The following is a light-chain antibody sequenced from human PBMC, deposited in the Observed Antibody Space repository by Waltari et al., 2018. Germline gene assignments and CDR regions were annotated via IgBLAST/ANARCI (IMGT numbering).Light chain of an antibody. CDR1: QGIYTN. V-gene: IGKV3-15*01. CDR2: DAS. Sequence: EVLMTQSPATLSVSPGERATPPCRASQGIYTNLAWYQQKPDQSPRLLIYDASTRASGTPARFSGSGSGTEFTLTIGSLQSEDSAIYICQQYNVWPPITFGQGTRLEIK. J-gene: IGKJ5*01. CDR3: QQYNVWPPIT.